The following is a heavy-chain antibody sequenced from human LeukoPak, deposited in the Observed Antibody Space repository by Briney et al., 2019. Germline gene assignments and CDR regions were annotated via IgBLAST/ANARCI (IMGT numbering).Heavy chain of an antibody. Sequence: GGSLRLSCAASGFTFSTYAMNWVRQAPGKGLEWVSSISGGGETTYYADSAKGRFTISRDNSQNTLYLQMNSLRAEDTAVYYCARDYADYVGYFFFDYWGQGTLVTVSS. V-gene: IGHV3-23*01. D-gene: IGHD4-17*01. CDR3: ARDYADYVGYFFFDY. CDR2: ISGGGETT. CDR1: GFTFSTYA. J-gene: IGHJ4*02.